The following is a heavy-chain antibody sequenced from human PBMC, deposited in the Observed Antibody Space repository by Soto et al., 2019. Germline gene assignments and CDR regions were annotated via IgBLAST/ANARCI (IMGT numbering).Heavy chain of an antibody. CDR2: IWYDGSNK. CDR1: GFTFSSYG. Sequence: PGGSLRLSCAASGFTFSSYGMHWVRQAPGKGLEWVAVIWYDGSNKYYADSVKGRFTISRGNSKNTLYLQMNSLRIEDTAVYYCARELERVFDYWGQGTLVTVSS. D-gene: IGHD1-1*01. CDR3: ARELERVFDY. V-gene: IGHV3-33*01. J-gene: IGHJ4*02.